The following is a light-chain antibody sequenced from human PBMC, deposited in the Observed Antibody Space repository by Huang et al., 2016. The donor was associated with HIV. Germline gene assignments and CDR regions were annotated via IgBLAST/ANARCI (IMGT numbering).Light chain of an antibody. CDR2: KAS. J-gene: IGKJ1*01. Sequence: DIQMTQSPSTLSASVGDTVTITCRASQTICNYLAWYQQKPGKAPKVLIYKASSLEGGVPSRFSGSGSGTDFTLTISSLQPDDSATYYCQQYISYFPKTFGQGTKVEIK. V-gene: IGKV1-5*03. CDR1: QTICNY. CDR3: QQYISYFPKT.